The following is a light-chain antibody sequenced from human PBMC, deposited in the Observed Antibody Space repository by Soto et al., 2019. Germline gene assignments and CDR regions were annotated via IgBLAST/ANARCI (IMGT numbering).Light chain of an antibody. V-gene: IGLV1-47*01. J-gene: IGLJ1*01. CDR1: KNDIGVYDF. CDR2: RNN. Sequence: QSVLTQPPSASGSPGQSVTISCTGTKNDIGVYDFVSWYQQLPGTAPKLLIYRNNQRPSGVPDRFSGSKSGTSASLAISGLRSEDEADYYCAAWDDSLSGPHYVFGTGTKVTVL. CDR3: AAWDDSLSGPHYV.